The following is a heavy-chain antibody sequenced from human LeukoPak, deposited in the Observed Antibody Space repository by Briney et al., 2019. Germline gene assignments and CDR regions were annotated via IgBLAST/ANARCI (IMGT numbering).Heavy chain of an antibody. CDR3: AKESIYYDSSGYYLNFDY. CDR1: GFTFDDYA. J-gene: IGHJ4*02. D-gene: IGHD3-22*01. Sequence: GGSLRLSCAASGFTFDDYAMHWVRQAPGKGLEWVSGISWNSGSIGYADSVKGRFTISRDNAKDSLYLQMNSLRAEDTALYYCAKESIYYDSSGYYLNFDYWGQGTLVTVSS. V-gene: IGHV3-9*01. CDR2: ISWNSGSI.